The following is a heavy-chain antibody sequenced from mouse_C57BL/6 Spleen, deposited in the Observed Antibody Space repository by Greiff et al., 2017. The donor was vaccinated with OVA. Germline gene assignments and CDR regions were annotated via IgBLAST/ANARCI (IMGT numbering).Heavy chain of an antibody. V-gene: IGHV6-3*01. CDR1: GFTFSNYW. CDR3: TGSKSFAY. D-gene: IGHD1-3*01. CDR2: IRLKSDNYAT. J-gene: IGHJ3*01. Sequence: DVMLVESGGGLVQPGGSMKLSCVASGFTFSNYWMNWVRQSPEKGLEWVAQIRLKSDNYATHYAESVKGRFTISRDDSKSSVYLQMNNLRAEDTGIYYCTGSKSFAYWGQGTLVTVSA.